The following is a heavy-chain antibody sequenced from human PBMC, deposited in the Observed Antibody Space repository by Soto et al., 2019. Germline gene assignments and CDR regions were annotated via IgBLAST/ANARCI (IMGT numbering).Heavy chain of an antibody. D-gene: IGHD3-10*01. V-gene: IGHV3-23*01. CDR1: GFAFSNYG. J-gene: IGHJ4*02. Sequence: EVQLLESGGGLVQPGGSLILSCAVCGFAFSNYGMSWVRQAPGKGLEWVSASSGSGDTTYYADSVKGRFTISRDNCKNTLYVQMNSLRAEDTAVYYCAKDLGYDGSGIEIWGQGTLVTVSP. CDR3: AKDLGYDGSGIEI. CDR2: SSGSGDTT.